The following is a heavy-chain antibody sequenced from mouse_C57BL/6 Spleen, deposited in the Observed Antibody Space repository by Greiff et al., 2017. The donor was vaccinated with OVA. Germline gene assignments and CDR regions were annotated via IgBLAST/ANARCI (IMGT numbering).Heavy chain of an antibody. Sequence: VQLQQSGAELVRPGASVTLSCKASGYTFTDYEMHWVKQTPVHGLEWIGAIDPETGGTAYNQKFKGKAILTADKSSSTAYMELRSLTSEDSAVYYCTRDTTVALESYFDVWGTGTTVTVSS. J-gene: IGHJ1*03. CDR1: GYTFTDYE. V-gene: IGHV1-15*01. CDR3: TRDTTVALESYFDV. CDR2: IDPETGGT. D-gene: IGHD1-1*01.